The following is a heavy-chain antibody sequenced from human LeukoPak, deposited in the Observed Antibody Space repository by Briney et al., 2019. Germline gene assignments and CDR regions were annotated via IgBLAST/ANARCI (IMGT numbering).Heavy chain of an antibody. CDR1: GGSISSSSYY. V-gene: IGHV4-39*07. CDR2: IYYSGST. Sequence: SETLSLTCTVSGGSISSSSYYWGWLRQPPGKGLEWIGSIYYSGSTYYNPSLKSRVTISVDTSKNQFSLKLNSVTAADTAVYYCATVASGWYPDYWGQGALVTVAS. CDR3: ATVASGWYPDY. J-gene: IGHJ4*02. D-gene: IGHD6-19*01.